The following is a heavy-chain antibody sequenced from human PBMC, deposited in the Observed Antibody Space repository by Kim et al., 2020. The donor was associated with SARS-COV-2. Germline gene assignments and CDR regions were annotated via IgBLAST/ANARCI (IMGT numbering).Heavy chain of an antibody. CDR1: GYTFTRDS. CDR3: RGGYYFDY. J-gene: IGHJ4*02. CDR2: IDCGDGYT. Sequence: ASVKVSCKTSGYTFTRDSIHWVRQAPGQGLEWMGAIDCGDGYTKYSEKFQGRVTFTRDTSASTAYMELSGLSSEDSAVFYCRGGYYFDYWGQGTPVTVSS. V-gene: IGHV1-3*01. D-gene: IGHD2-15*01.